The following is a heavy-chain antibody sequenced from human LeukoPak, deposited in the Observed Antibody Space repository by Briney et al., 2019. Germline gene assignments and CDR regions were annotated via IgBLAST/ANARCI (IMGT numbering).Heavy chain of an antibody. D-gene: IGHD2-21*02. CDR1: GGSIRSSY. V-gene: IGHV4-59*01. J-gene: IGHJ4*02. Sequence: PSETLSLTCTVSGGSIRSSYWSWIRQPPGKGLEWIGSIYHSGSTTYNPSLRSRITFSIDTSDNQFSLRLGSVTAADTAVYYCARDYRGPGVVVTAIRDYWGQGTLVTVSS. CDR2: IYHSGST. CDR3: ARDYRGPGVVVTAIRDY.